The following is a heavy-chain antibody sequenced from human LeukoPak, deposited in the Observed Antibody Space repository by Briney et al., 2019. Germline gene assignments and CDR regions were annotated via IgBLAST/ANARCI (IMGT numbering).Heavy chain of an antibody. V-gene: IGHV3-23*01. CDR1: GFTLTNHA. Sequence: GGSLRLSCAVSGFTLTNHAVSWVRQAPGKGLEWVSAISGSGGSTYYADSVKGRFTISRDNSKNTLYLQMNSLRAEDTAVYYCAKDGGSGSYYNYWGQGTLVTVSS. CDR2: ISGSGGST. D-gene: IGHD3-10*01. J-gene: IGHJ4*02. CDR3: AKDGGSGSYYNY.